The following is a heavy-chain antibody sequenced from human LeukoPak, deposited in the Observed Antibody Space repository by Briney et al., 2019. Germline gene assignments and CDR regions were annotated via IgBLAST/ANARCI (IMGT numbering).Heavy chain of an antibody. CDR2: INPNSGGT. CDR1: GYTFTGYY. J-gene: IGHJ4*02. V-gene: IGHV1-2*02. Sequence: ASVKVSCKASGYTFTGYYMHWVRQAPGQGLEWMGWINPNSGGTNYAQKFQGRVTMTRDTSISTAYMELSRLRSDDTAIYYCARDISDCSSTSCSRLHFDYWGQGTLVTVSS. CDR3: ARDISDCSSTSCSRLHFDY. D-gene: IGHD2-2*01.